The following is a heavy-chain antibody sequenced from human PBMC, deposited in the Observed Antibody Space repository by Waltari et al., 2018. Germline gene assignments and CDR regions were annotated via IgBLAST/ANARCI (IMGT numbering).Heavy chain of an antibody. CDR3: AKEGRETTYYDFWSGLSYFDY. CDR2: ISGSGGST. D-gene: IGHD3-3*01. V-gene: IGHV3-23*04. CDR1: GFTFSSYA. J-gene: IGHJ4*02. Sequence: VQLVESGGGLVQPGGSLRLSCAASGFTFSSYAMSWVRQAPGKGLEWVSAISGSGGSTYYADSVKGRFTISRDNSKNTLYLQMNSLRAEDTAVYYCAKEGRETTYYDFWSGLSYFDYWGQGTLVTVSS.